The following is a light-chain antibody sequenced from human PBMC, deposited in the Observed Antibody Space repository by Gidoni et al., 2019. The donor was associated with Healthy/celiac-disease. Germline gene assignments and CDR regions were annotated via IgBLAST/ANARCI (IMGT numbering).Light chain of an antibody. CDR2: DAS. Sequence: DIQMTQSPSSLSASVGDRVTISCQASQDISNYLNWYQQKPGKAPKLLIYDASNLETGVPSRFSGSGSGTDFTFTISSLQPEDIATYYCQQYVNLPRTFGRGTKVDIK. CDR3: QQYVNLPRT. J-gene: IGKJ3*01. V-gene: IGKV1-33*01. CDR1: QDISNY.